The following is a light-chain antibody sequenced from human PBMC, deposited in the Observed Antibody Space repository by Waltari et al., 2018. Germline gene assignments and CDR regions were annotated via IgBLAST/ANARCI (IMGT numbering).Light chain of an antibody. CDR2: EVS. Sequence: QSALTQPASVSGSPGQSITISCTGTSSDVGGYNYVSWYQQHPGKAPKLMIYEVSNRPPGVSNRFSGSKSGNTASLTISGLQAEDEADYYCSSYTSSSTLLFGGGTKLTVL. J-gene: IGLJ2*01. CDR3: SSYTSSSTLL. CDR1: SSDVGGYNY. V-gene: IGLV2-14*01.